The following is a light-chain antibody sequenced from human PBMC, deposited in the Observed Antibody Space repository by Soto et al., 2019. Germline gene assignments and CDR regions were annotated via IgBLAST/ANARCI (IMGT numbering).Light chain of an antibody. CDR1: QSVSSSY. Sequence: EIVLTQSPGTLSLSPGERATLSCRASQSVSSSYLAWYQQKPGQAPRLLIYGASGRATGIPDRFSGSGSGTDFTLTISRLEPEDFAVYYCQQYGSSLGLTFGGGTKVELK. CDR3: QQYGSSLGLT. J-gene: IGKJ4*01. CDR2: GAS. V-gene: IGKV3-20*01.